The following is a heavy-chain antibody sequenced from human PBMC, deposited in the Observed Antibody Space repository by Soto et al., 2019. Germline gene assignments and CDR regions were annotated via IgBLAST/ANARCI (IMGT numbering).Heavy chain of an antibody. J-gene: IGHJ4*02. CDR3: ARASSSPGGGFDY. CDR1: GGSISSGGYY. V-gene: IGHV4-31*03. D-gene: IGHD6-6*01. Sequence: QVQLQESGPGLVKPSQTLSLTCTVSGGSISSGGYYWSWIRQHPGKGLEWIGYIYYSGSTYYNPSLQSRVTISVDTSKNQFSLKLSSVTAADTAVYYCARASSSPGGGFDYWGQGTLVPVSS. CDR2: IYYSGST.